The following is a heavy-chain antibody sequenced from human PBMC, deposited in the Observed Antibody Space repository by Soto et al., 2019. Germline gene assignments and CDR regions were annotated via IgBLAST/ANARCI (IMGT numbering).Heavy chain of an antibody. Sequence: EVQLVESGGRLVQPGGSLRLSCAASGFTLSSYSMTWARQAPGKGLEWVSYISSSSSTIYYADSVKGRFTISRDNAKNSLYLQMNSLRDEDTAVYYCVRGGAFKIDDWGQGTLVTVSS. D-gene: IGHD3-16*01. CDR1: GFTLSSYS. CDR2: ISSSSSTI. CDR3: VRGGAFKIDD. J-gene: IGHJ4*02. V-gene: IGHV3-48*02.